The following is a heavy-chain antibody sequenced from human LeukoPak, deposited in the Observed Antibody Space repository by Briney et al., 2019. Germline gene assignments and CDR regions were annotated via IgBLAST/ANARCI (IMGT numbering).Heavy chain of an antibody. CDR3: AKDFDGYGYGTLDY. CDR2: IRHDGSNK. D-gene: IGHD5-18*01. Sequence: GGSLELSCAASGFIFSSYGMHWVRQAPGKGLEWVAFIRHDGSNKYYADSVKGRFTISRDNSKNTLYLQMNSLRAEDTAVYYCAKDFDGYGYGTLDYWGQGTQVTVSS. V-gene: IGHV3-30*02. CDR1: GFIFSSYG. J-gene: IGHJ4*02.